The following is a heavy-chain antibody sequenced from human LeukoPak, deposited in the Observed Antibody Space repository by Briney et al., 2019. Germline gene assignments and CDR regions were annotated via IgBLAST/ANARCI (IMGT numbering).Heavy chain of an antibody. J-gene: IGHJ4*02. Sequence: GGSLRLSCAASGFTFSSYSMNWVRQAPGKGVEWVSSISSSSSYIYYADSVKGRFTISRDNAKNSLYLQMNSLRAEDTAVYYCARDPSEVYYYDSSGYPDYWGQGTLVTVSS. CDR1: GFTFSSYS. CDR2: ISSSSSYI. CDR3: ARDPSEVYYYDSSGYPDY. V-gene: IGHV3-21*01. D-gene: IGHD3-22*01.